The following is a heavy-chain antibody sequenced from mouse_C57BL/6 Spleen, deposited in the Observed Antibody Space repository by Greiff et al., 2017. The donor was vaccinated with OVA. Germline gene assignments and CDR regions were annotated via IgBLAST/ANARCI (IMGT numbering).Heavy chain of an antibody. CDR1: GYTFTSYW. J-gene: IGHJ4*01. Sequence: QVQLKQPGAELVMPGASVKLSCKASGYTFTSYWMHWVKQRPGQGLEWIGEIDPSDSYTNYNQKFKGKSTLTVDKSSSTAYMQLSSLTSEDSAVYYCARNSNYAGAMDYWGQGTSVTVSS. D-gene: IGHD2-5*01. CDR3: ARNSNYAGAMDY. V-gene: IGHV1-69*01. CDR2: IDPSDSYT.